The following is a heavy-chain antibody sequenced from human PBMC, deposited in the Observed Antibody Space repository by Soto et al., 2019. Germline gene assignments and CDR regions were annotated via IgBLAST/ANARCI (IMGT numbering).Heavy chain of an antibody. V-gene: IGHV3-49*03. CDR1: GFTFGDYA. J-gene: IGHJ6*02. CDR3: TSFPDIVVVPAAQRGGMDV. D-gene: IGHD2-2*01. CDR2: IRSKAYGGTT. Sequence: GGSLRLSCTASGFTFGDYAMSWFRQAPGKGLEWVGFIRSKAYGGTTEYAASVKGRFTISRDDSKSIAYLQMNSLKTEDTAVYYCTSFPDIVVVPAAQRGGMDVWGQGTTVTV.